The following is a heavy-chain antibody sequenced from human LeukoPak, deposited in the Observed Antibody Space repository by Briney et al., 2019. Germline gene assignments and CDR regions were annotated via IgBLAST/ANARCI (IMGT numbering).Heavy chain of an antibody. V-gene: IGHV3-30-3*01. CDR3: ARDYSSSWYEFDY. Sequence: GRSLRLSCAASGFTFSSYAMHWVRRAPGKGLEWVAVISYDGSNKYYADSVKGRFTISRDNSKNTLYLQMNSLRAEDTAVYYCARDYSSSWYEFDYWGQGTLVTVSS. D-gene: IGHD6-13*01. J-gene: IGHJ4*02. CDR1: GFTFSSYA. CDR2: ISYDGSNK.